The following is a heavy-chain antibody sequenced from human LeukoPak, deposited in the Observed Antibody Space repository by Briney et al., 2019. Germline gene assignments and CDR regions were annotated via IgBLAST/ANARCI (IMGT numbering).Heavy chain of an antibody. CDR2: IYSGGST. J-gene: IGHJ4*02. V-gene: IGHV3-66*01. CDR1: EFTVSSNY. CDR3: ARRLDYGDYFDY. Sequence: GGSLRLSCAASEFTVSSNYMSWVRQAPGKGLEWVSVIYSGGSTYYADSVKGRFTISRDNSKNTLYLQMNSLRAEDTAVYYCARRLDYGDYFDYWGQGTLVTVSS. D-gene: IGHD4-17*01.